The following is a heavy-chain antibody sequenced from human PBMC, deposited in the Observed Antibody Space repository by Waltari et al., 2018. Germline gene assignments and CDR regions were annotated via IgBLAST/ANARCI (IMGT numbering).Heavy chain of an antibody. V-gene: IGHV3-48*03. D-gene: IGHD6-6*01. Sequence: EVQLVESGGGLVQPGGSLRLSCAASGFFRSPFEMSWVRQAPGKGLEWISSITSRLSTLYYADSVKGRFTISRDNAKNSLYLQMNSLRAEDTAVYYCATKYSSSSWDYWGQGTLVTVSS. J-gene: IGHJ4*02. CDR1: GFFRSPFE. CDR3: ATKYSSSSWDY. CDR2: ITSRLSTL.